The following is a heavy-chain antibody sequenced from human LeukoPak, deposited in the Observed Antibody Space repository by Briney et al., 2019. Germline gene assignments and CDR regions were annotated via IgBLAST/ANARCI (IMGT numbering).Heavy chain of an antibody. Sequence: SETLSLTCTVSGGSISSNTYYWAWIRQPPGKGLEWIVSIYHTGTTYYNPSLKSRVTISVYTSSNPFSLQLRSVTAADTATYYCASPSKWELSDLGCWGRGTLVTVSS. CDR1: GGSISSNTYY. CDR3: ASPSKWELSDLGC. D-gene: IGHD1-26*01. CDR2: IYHTGTT. V-gene: IGHV4-39*01. J-gene: IGHJ4*02.